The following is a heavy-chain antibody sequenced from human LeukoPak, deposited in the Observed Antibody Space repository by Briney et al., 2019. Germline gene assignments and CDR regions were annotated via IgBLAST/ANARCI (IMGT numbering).Heavy chain of an antibody. D-gene: IGHD5-18*01. CDR3: AGSGYSYGREFDY. J-gene: IGHJ4*02. CDR2: INPNSGGT. CDR1: GYTFTGYY. V-gene: IGHV1-2*02. Sequence: GASVKVSCKASGYTFTGYYMHWVRQAPGQGLEWMGWINPNSGGTNCAQKFQGRVTMTRDTSISTAYMELSRLRSDDTAVYYCAGSGYSYGREFDYWGQGTLVTVSS.